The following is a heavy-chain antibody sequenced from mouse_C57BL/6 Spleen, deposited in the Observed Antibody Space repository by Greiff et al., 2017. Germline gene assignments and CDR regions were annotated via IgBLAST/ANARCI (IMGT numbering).Heavy chain of an antibody. CDR1: GYTFTSYW. Sequence: QVQLQQSGAELVKPGASVKLSCKASGYTFTSYWMHWVKQRPGQGLEWIGMIHPNSGSTNYNEKFKSKATLTVDKSSSTAYMQLSSLTSEDSAVYYCAREGTVVAPYWGHGATLTVSS. J-gene: IGHJ2*01. CDR2: IHPNSGST. V-gene: IGHV1-64*01. D-gene: IGHD1-1*01. CDR3: AREGTVVAPY.